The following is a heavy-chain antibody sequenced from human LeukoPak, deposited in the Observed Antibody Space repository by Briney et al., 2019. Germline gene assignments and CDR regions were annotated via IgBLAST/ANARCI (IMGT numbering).Heavy chain of an antibody. V-gene: IGHV3-9*01. D-gene: IGHD3-10*01. CDR1: GFSFGDYA. J-gene: IGHJ6*03. CDR3: ARAPISGSYSQYFYMDV. Sequence: LPGRSLRLSRAASGFSFGDYAMHWDRQAPGKGPEWVSGITWNSDIKAYADAVKGRFTVTRDNAKNSLYLQMNGLRSDDTGLYYCARAPISGSYSQYFYMDVWGKGTTVTISS. CDR2: ITWNSDIK.